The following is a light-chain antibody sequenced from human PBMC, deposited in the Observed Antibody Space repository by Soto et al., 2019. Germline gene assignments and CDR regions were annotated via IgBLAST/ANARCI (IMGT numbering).Light chain of an antibody. CDR2: GAS. CDR3: QQFYNWPQT. V-gene: IGKV3-15*01. CDR1: QSVGSN. Sequence: EVVMTQSPATLSVSPGERATLSCRASQSVGSNLAWYQQKPGQPPRLLIYGASTRATAIPARFSGSGSGTAFTLTISSLQSEDFAVYYWQQFYNWPQTFGQGTKVEI. J-gene: IGKJ1*01.